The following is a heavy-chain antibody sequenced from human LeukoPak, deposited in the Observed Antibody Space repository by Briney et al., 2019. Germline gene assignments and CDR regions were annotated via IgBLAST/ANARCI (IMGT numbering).Heavy chain of an antibody. Sequence: SETLSLTCAVSGYSLSSGYYWGWIRQPPGKGLGGIGSIYHSGSTYYNPSLKSRVTISVDTSKHQFSLKLSSVTAADTAVYYCARDGGSDILTGHGDFGHDYWGQGTLVTVSS. CDR2: IYHSGST. CDR1: GYSLSSGYY. CDR3: ARDGGSDILTGHGDFGHDY. D-gene: IGHD3-9*01. V-gene: IGHV4-38-2*02. J-gene: IGHJ4*02.